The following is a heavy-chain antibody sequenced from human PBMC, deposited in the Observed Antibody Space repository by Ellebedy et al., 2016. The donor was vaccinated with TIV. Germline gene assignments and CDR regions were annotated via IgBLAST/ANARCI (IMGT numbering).Heavy chain of an antibody. J-gene: IGHJ4*02. CDR3: ARHIVVPTPGFDY. CDR2: IYYPIGSS. Sequence: MPSETLSLTCTVSSSSISDYYWTWIRQPPGKGLEWIGFIYYPIGSSNYSPSLKSRVTISVDPSKNQFSLKLYSVTAADTAIYYCARHIVVPTPGFDYWGQGALVTVSS. CDR1: SSSISDYY. V-gene: IGHV4-59*08. D-gene: IGHD1-26*01.